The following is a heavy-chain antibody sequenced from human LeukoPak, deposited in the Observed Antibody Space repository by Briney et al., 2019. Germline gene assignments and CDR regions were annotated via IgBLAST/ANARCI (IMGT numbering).Heavy chain of an antibody. CDR1: GFAFSTLD. V-gene: IGHV3-23*01. Sequence: PGGSRRLSGAAPGFAFSTLDMGWARQAPRKGLDGVSPISAGGDRTYYADSVRGRFTLSRDKSKNTLYLQMNSLRAEDTAVYYCAKDARRSSGWWFFDHWGQGTLVTVSS. D-gene: IGHD6-19*01. CDR3: AKDARRSSGWWFFDH. J-gene: IGHJ4*02. CDR2: ISAGGDRT.